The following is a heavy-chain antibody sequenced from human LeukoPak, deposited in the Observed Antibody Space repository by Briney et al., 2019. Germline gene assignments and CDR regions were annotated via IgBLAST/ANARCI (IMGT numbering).Heavy chain of an antibody. V-gene: IGHV4-31*03. Sequence: SQTLSLTCTVSGGPISSGGYYWSWIRQHPGKGLEWIGYIYYSGSTYYNPSLKSRVTISVDTSKNQFSLKLSSVTAADTAVYYCARGVVVVPAAISVWFDPWGQGTLVTVSS. CDR2: IYYSGST. J-gene: IGHJ5*02. CDR1: GGPISSGGYY. CDR3: ARGVVVVPAAISVWFDP. D-gene: IGHD2-2*01.